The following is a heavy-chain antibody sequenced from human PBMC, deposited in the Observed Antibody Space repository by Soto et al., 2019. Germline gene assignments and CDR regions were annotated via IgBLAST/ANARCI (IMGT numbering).Heavy chain of an antibody. CDR3: ARVPVVHFDNWFDP. D-gene: IGHD2-2*01. J-gene: IGHJ5*02. CDR2: INPYSVPS. Sequence: QIQLVQSGAEVKKPGTSVKVSCKASGYTFTSYGISWVLQAPGQGLEWMGWINPYSVPSNYAQNLEDRANMTTDTPTNPVSMELKCPRSEDTAVYLCARVPVVHFDNWFDPWGQGTLVTVSS. CDR1: GYTFTSYG. V-gene: IGHV1-18*04.